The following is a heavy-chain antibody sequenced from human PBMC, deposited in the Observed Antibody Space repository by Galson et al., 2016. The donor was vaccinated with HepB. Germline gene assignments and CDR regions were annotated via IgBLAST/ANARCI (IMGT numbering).Heavy chain of an antibody. J-gene: IGHJ1*01. CDR2: ISGSGGTT. CDR3: AKGAYALPENFQH. D-gene: IGHD5-12*01. CDR1: GFTFRNYA. V-gene: IGHV3-23*01. Sequence: SLRLSCAASGFTFRNYAMNWVRQPPGKGLEWVSSISGSGGTTYYADSLKGRFTISRDNSKSTLYLQMNSLRAEDTAVYYCAKGAYALPENFQHWGQGTLVTASS.